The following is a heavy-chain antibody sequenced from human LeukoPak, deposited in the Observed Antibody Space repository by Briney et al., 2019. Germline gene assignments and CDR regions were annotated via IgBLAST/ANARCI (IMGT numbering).Heavy chain of an antibody. V-gene: IGHV3-23*01. J-gene: IGHJ3*02. CDR1: GFTFSSYA. Sequence: GGSLRLSCAASGFTFSSYAMSWVRQAPGKGLEWVSAISGSGGSTYYADSVKGRFTISRDNSKNTLYLQMNSLRAEDTAVYYCAKDYYDSSGPLMCAFDIWGQGTMVTVSS. CDR2: ISGSGGST. CDR3: AKDYYDSSGPLMCAFDI. D-gene: IGHD3-22*01.